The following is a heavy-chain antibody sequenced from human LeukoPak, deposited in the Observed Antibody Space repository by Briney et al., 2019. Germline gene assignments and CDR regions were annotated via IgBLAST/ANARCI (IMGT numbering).Heavy chain of an antibody. CDR1: GFTFSDYD. D-gene: IGHD3-16*01. Sequence: RGSLRLSCSASGFTFSDYDMNWIRQAPGKELEWISAISGRSSHTYYGDSVKGRFSISRDNAKNLLYLQMNGLGAEDTAVYYCGRAFPPLRTSSAGDLWGQGTLVTVSS. J-gene: IGHJ4*02. V-gene: IGHV3-21*06. CDR2: ISGRSSHT. CDR3: GRAFPPLRTSSAGDL.